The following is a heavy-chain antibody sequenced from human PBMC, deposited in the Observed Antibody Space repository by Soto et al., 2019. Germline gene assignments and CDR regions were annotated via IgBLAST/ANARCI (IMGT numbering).Heavy chain of an antibody. Sequence: EVQLVQSGAEVKKPGESLKISCKGSGYSFTTYWIGWVRQMPGKGLEWMGIIYPGDSDTRKSPSLQGQVTISADKSISTADLQWGSLKASDTAMYYCARYEPVAGFDYWGQGTLVTVSS. CDR2: IYPGDSDT. J-gene: IGHJ4*02. CDR3: ARYEPVAGFDY. CDR1: GYSFTTYW. D-gene: IGHD6-19*01. V-gene: IGHV5-51*01.